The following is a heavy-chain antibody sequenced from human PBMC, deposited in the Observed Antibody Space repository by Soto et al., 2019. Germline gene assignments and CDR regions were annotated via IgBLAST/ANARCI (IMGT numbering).Heavy chain of an antibody. Sequence: EVQLLESGGGLVQPGGSLRLSCAASGFTFSSYAMTWVRQAPGKGLEWVSAISGSGGSTYYADSVKGRFTISRDNSTTTLYLQMHSLRAEDTAVYYCAKGLRYYDFWSGSSPGQQLVPYWGQGTLVTVSS. V-gene: IGHV3-23*01. CDR1: GFTFSSYA. CDR3: AKGLRYYDFWSGSSPGQQLVPY. CDR2: ISGSGGST. J-gene: IGHJ4*02. D-gene: IGHD3-3*01.